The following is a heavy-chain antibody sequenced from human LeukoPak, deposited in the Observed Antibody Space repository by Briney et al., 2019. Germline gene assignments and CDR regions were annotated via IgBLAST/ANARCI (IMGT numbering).Heavy chain of an antibody. CDR3: ARCLHYYGMDV. J-gene: IGHJ6*02. V-gene: IGHV1-8*01. Sequence: ASVKVSCKASGYTFTSYDTNWVRQATGQGLEWMGWMNPNSGNTGYAQKFQGRVTMTRNTSISTAYMELSSLRSEDTAVYYCARCLHYYGMDVWGQGTTVTVSS. CDR2: MNPNSGNT. D-gene: IGHD5/OR15-5a*01. CDR1: GYTFTSYD.